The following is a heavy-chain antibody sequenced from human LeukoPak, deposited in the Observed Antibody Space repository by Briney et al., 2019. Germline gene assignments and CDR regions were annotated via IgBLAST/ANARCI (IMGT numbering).Heavy chain of an antibody. CDR1: GFTFSSYG. Sequence: QPGGSLRHSCAASGFTFSSYGRSWVRQAPGKGLEWVSAISGSGGSTYYADSVKGRFTISRDNSKNTLYLQMNSLRAEDTAVYYCAKGLLRGRFDPWGQGTLVTVSS. CDR3: AKGLLRGRFDP. V-gene: IGHV3-23*01. J-gene: IGHJ5*02. D-gene: IGHD3-3*01. CDR2: ISGSGGST.